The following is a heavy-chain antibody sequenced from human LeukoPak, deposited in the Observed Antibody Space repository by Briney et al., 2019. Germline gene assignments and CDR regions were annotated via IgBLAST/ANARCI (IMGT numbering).Heavy chain of an antibody. Sequence: SETLSLTCAVYGGSFSGYYWSWIRQPPGKGLEWIGEINHSGSTNYNPSLKSRVTISVDTSKNQFSLKLSSVTAAVTAVYYCARVRYDFWSGPGHYFDYWGQGTLVTVSS. D-gene: IGHD3-3*01. CDR3: ARVRYDFWSGPGHYFDY. CDR1: GGSFSGYY. CDR2: INHSGST. J-gene: IGHJ4*02. V-gene: IGHV4-34*01.